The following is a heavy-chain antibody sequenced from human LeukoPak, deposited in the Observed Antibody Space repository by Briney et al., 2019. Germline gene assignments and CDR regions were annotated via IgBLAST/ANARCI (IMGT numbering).Heavy chain of an antibody. D-gene: IGHD5/OR15-5a*01. Sequence: GASVKVSCKASGYTFTSYGISWVRQAPGQGLEWMGWTSAYNGKTYYTQKFQGRVIMTTETSTSTVYLELRSLRSDDTAVYYCARTGVSGTLLFFHYFDPWGQGTLVTVSS. J-gene: IGHJ5*02. CDR3: ARTGVSGTLLFFHYFDP. CDR1: GYTFTSYG. V-gene: IGHV1-18*01. CDR2: TSAYNGKT.